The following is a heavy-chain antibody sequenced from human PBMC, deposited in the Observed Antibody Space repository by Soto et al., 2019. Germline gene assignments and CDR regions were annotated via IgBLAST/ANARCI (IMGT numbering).Heavy chain of an antibody. J-gene: IGHJ4*02. D-gene: IGHD5-12*01. CDR3: ARDIVATGFDY. CDR2: IYYSGST. V-gene: IGHV4-59*01. Sequence: QVQLQESGPGLVKPSETLSLTCTVSGGSISSYYWRWIRQPPGKGLEWIGYIYYSGSTNYNPSLKSRVTISVDTSKNHFSLKLSSVTDADTAVYYCARDIVATGFDYWGQGTLVTVSS. CDR1: GGSISSYY.